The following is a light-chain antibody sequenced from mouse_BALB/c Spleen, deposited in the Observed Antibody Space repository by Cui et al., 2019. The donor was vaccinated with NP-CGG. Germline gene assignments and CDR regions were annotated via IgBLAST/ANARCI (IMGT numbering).Light chain of an antibody. CDR1: TGAVTTSNY. CDR3: ALWYSNHWV. J-gene: IGLJ1*01. V-gene: IGLV1*01. CDR2: GTN. Sequence: QVVWTQESAPTTSPGETVTLTCRSSTGAVTTSNYANWVQEKPDHLFTGLIGGTNNRAPGVPARFSGSLIGDKAALTITGAQTEDEAIYFCALWYSNHWVFGGGTKLTVL.